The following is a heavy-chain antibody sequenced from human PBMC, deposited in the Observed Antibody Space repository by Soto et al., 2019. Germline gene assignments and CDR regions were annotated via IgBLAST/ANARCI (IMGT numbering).Heavy chain of an antibody. J-gene: IGHJ4*02. D-gene: IGHD4-17*01. V-gene: IGHV3-23*01. CDR2: VSGTGGSA. CDR1: GFTFSSYA. CDR3: ARGSAYSDYDLEY. Sequence: EVQLLESGGGLVRPGGSLRLSCAASGFTFSSYAMTWVRQAPGKGLEWVSGVSGTGGSAYYADSVKGRFTISRDKSTNTLYLHRNSLRAEDTDVYYCARGSAYSDYDLEYWGQGTLVTVSS.